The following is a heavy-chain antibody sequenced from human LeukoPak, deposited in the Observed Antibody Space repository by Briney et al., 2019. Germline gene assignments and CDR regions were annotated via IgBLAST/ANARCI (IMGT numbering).Heavy chain of an antibody. CDR1: GFTFSSYA. CDR2: ISGSGGST. D-gene: IGHD3-10*01. V-gene: IGHV3-23*01. J-gene: IGHJ6*04. CDR3: ASHQGGSGSYSPLYGMDV. Sequence: GGSLRLSCAASGFTFSSYAMSWVRQAPGKGLEWVSAISGSGGSTYYADSVKGRFTISRDNSKNTLYLQMNSLGAEDTAVYYCASHQGGSGSYSPLYGMDVWGKGTTVTVSS.